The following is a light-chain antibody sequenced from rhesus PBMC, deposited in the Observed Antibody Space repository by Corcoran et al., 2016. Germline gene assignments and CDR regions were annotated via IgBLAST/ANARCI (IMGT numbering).Light chain of an antibody. V-gene: IGKV1-32*02. CDR3: QQGNSNPLT. CDR2: YAN. CDR1: QGISSY. Sequence: DIQMSQSPSSLSASVGDRVTIPCRASQGISSYLNWYQQKPGKAPKLLNYYANSLESGVPSRFSGGGSGTECTLTISSLQPEDFATYDCQQGNSNPLTFGGGTKVEIK. J-gene: IGKJ4*01.